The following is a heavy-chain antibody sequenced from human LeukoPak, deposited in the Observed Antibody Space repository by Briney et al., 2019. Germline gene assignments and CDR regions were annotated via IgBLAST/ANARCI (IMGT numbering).Heavy chain of an antibody. Sequence: GASVKVSCKASGYSFTSYDINWVRQATGQGLEWMAWINPNSGNTADAQKFQGRVTMTRDTSISTAYLELSSLTSEDTAVYYCARGVHHFDSTGYYYGELDSWGQGTLVTVSS. CDR1: GYSFTSYD. CDR2: INPNSGNT. V-gene: IGHV1-8*01. D-gene: IGHD3-22*01. CDR3: ARGVHHFDSTGYYYGELDS. J-gene: IGHJ4*02.